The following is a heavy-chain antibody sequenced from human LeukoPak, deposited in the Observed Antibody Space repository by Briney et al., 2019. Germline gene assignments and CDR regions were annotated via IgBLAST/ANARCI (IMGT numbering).Heavy chain of an antibody. J-gene: IGHJ3*02. D-gene: IGHD2/OR15-2a*01. CDR3: ARHFKEYTDDRPAFDI. Sequence: PSETLSLTCTVSDDSISSYYWSWIRQPPGKGLEWIGEIYHSGRTNYSPSLYSPSLKSRVTISIDTSKSQFSLKLSSVTAADTAVYYCARHFKEYTDDRPAFDIWGQGTMVTVSS. CDR1: DDSISSYY. V-gene: IGHV4-59*08. CDR2: IYHSGRT.